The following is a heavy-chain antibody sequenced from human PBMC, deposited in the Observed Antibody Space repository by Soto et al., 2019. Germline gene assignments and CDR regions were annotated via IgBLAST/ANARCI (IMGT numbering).Heavy chain of an antibody. J-gene: IGHJ4*02. Sequence: SETLSLTCTISGASIRNYYWSWVRQPPGKGLEWIGFIYYSGSTNYNPSLKSRVTMSVDTSKRQFSLKLSSVTAADTAVYYCAYGGSYDGYFDFWGQGALVTVSS. V-gene: IGHV4-59*01. CDR1: GASIRNYY. CDR3: AYGGSYDGYFDF. CDR2: IYYSGST. D-gene: IGHD1-26*01.